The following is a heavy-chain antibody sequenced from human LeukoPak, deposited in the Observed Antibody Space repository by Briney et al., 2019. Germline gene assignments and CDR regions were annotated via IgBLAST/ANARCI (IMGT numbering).Heavy chain of an antibody. D-gene: IGHD6-13*01. Sequence: GGSLRLSCAASGFTFSSYAMSWVRQAPGKGLEWVSVISGSGGDTYYADSVKGRFTISRDNSKNTLYLQMNILRPEDTAVYYCAKNIIAAAGMMDYWGQGALVTVSS. CDR1: GFTFSSYA. V-gene: IGHV3-23*01. J-gene: IGHJ4*02. CDR2: ISGSGGDT. CDR3: AKNIIAAAGMMDY.